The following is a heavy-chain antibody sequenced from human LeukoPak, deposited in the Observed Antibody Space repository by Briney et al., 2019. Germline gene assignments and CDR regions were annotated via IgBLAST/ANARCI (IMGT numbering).Heavy chain of an antibody. V-gene: IGHV1-69*06. D-gene: IGHD3-22*01. Sequence: GASVKVSCKASGGTFSSYAISWVRQAPGQGLEWMGGIIPIFGTANYAQKFQGRVTITADKSTSTAYMELSSLRSEDTAVYYCASSRNYYDSSGYYYYFDYWGQGTLVTVSS. CDR1: GGTFSSYA. J-gene: IGHJ4*02. CDR3: ASSRNYYDSSGYYYYFDY. CDR2: IIPIFGTA.